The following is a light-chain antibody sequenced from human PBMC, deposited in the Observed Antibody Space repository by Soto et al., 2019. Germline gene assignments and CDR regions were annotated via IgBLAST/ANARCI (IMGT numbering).Light chain of an antibody. CDR3: SSYTSSSTLDV. CDR1: SRDVGGYNY. V-gene: IGLV2-14*01. CDR2: EVS. Sequence: QSVLTQPASVSGSPGQSITISCTGTSRDVGGYNYVSWYQQHPGKAPKLMTYEVSNRPSGVSNRFSGSKSGNTASLTISGLQAEDEADYYCSSYTSSSTLDVFGTGTKVTVL. J-gene: IGLJ1*01.